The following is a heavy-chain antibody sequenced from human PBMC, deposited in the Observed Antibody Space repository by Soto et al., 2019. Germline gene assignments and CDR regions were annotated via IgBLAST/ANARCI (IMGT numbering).Heavy chain of an antibody. CDR1: GFMFSRFW. V-gene: IGHV3-7*01. CDR2: INEDGGAK. D-gene: IGHD3-10*01. Sequence: EVQLVESGGGLVQPGGSLRLSCSASGFMFSRFWMGWARQAPGKGPEWVASINEDGGAKYYVDSVRGRFSISRDNARNSVSLQMNSLRVDDMAIYYCVRGSDISWFGANGMDVWGQGTTVTVSS. CDR3: VRGSDISWFGANGMDV. J-gene: IGHJ6*02.